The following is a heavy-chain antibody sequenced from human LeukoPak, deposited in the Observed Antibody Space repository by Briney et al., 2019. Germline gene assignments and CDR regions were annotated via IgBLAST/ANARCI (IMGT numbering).Heavy chain of an antibody. CDR1: GFTFSSYA. J-gene: IGHJ4*02. Sequence: GGSLRLSCAASGFTFSSYAMSWVRQAPGKGLEWISVIYSHGSTYYAGSVKGRFTLSRDNSKNTLYLQMNSLRAEDTAVYYCASSFRDYRSVWILDYWGQGTLVTVSS. V-gene: IGHV3-23*03. CDR2: IYSHGST. CDR3: ASSFRDYRSVWILDY. D-gene: IGHD6-19*01.